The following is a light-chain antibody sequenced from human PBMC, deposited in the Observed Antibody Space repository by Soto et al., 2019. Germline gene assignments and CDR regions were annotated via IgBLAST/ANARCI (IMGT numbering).Light chain of an antibody. CDR1: QGISSY. J-gene: IGKJ1*01. Sequence: AIRMTQSPSSFSASTGDRVTITCRASQGISSYLAWYQQKPGKAPKLLIYATSTLQSGVPSRFSGSGSGTDFTLTISCLQSEDFAIYYCQQRRNWPPTFGQGTKVEIK. CDR2: ATS. V-gene: IGKV1-8*01. CDR3: QQRRNWPPT.